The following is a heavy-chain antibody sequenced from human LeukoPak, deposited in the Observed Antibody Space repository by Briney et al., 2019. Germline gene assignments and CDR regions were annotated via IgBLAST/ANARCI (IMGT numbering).Heavy chain of an antibody. Sequence: TPGGSLRLSCAASGFTFSSYSMNWVRQAPGKGLEWVSSISSSSSYIYYADSVKGRFTISRDNAKNSLYLQMNSLRAEDTAVYYCARARRYSGYDSPLYYYYGMDVWGQGTTVTVSS. CDR3: ARARRYSGYDSPLYYYYGMDV. CDR2: ISSSSSYI. D-gene: IGHD5-12*01. V-gene: IGHV3-21*01. J-gene: IGHJ6*02. CDR1: GFTFSSYS.